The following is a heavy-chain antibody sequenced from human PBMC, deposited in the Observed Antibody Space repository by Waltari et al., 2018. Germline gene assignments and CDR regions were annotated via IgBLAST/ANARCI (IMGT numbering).Heavy chain of an antibody. CDR2: ISHSATT. CDR1: SYPNRSGYF. Sequence: QVQLQESGPGLARPSETLSLPCGVHSYPNRSGYFWGWVRQPPGKGLQWIGSISHSATTYYNPSLKSRVTMSVDTSKNQFALKVTSVTAADTAIYYCVRDLGGSGNSWFDAWGQGTLVIVSS. D-gene: IGHD3-10*01. CDR3: VRDLGGSGNSWFDA. V-gene: IGHV4-38-2*02. J-gene: IGHJ5*02.